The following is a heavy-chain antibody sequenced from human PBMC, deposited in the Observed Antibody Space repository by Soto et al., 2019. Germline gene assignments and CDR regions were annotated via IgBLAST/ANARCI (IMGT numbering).Heavy chain of an antibody. V-gene: IGHV4-4*02. D-gene: IGHD1-26*01. CDR1: GGSISDNW. Sequence: QVQLQESGPGLVKPSGTLSLTCAVSGGSISDNWWSWVRQPPGKGLEWIGEIYHTGTTHYNPSLWSRSTISIDKSENPFSLKLSSVTAAGTAVFYCARHIAGPRTRGFDFWGQGTLVTVSS. CDR2: IYHTGTT. CDR3: ARHIAGPRTRGFDF. J-gene: IGHJ4*02.